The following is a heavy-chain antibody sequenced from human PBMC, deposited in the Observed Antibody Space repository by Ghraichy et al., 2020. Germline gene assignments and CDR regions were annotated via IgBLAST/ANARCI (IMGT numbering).Heavy chain of an antibody. Sequence: GGSLRLSCAASGFSFISYAMNWVRQAPGKGLEWVSYISGTGGSTYYADSVKGRFTISRDNSKNTLHLQMNSLRAEDTAVYYCAPHYDFWSGCTRWGLYRGQGTLVTVSS. D-gene: IGHD3-3*01. CDR2: ISGTGGST. CDR3: APHYDFWSGCTRWGLY. J-gene: IGHJ4*02. CDR1: GFSFISYA. V-gene: IGHV3-23*01.